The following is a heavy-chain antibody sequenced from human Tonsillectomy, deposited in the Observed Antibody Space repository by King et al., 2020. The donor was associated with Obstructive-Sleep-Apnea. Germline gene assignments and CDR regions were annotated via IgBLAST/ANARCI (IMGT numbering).Heavy chain of an antibody. D-gene: IGHD2-8*01. CDR3: AKDRVDALPYTFDY. Sequence: VQLVESGGGLVQPGGSLRLSCAASGFTFSSYAMSWVRQAPGKGLEWVSAISGRGGSTYYAHSVQGRFTISRDNSKNTLYLQMNSHRAEDTAVYYCAKDRVDALPYTFDYWGQGTLVTVSS. V-gene: IGHV3-23*04. CDR1: GFTFSSYA. CDR2: ISGRGGST. J-gene: IGHJ4*02.